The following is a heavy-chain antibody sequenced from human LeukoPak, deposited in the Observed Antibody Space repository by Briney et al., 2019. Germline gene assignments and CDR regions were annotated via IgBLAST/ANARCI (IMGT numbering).Heavy chain of an antibody. CDR2: ISAYNGNT. Sequence: SVKVSCKASVYIFTSYGISGVRQARGQGVEGMGWISAYNGNTNYAQKLQGRVTMTTDTSTSTAYMELRSLRSDDTAVYYCARDIPSGWPYGYWGQGTLVTVSS. CDR3: ARDIPSGWPYGY. CDR1: VYIFTSYG. V-gene: IGHV1-18*04. D-gene: IGHD6-19*01. J-gene: IGHJ4*02.